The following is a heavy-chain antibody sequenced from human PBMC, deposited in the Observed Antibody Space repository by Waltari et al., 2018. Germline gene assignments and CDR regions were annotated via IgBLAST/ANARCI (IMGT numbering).Heavy chain of an antibody. D-gene: IGHD6-13*01. J-gene: IGHJ4*02. CDR1: GGSISSGSYS. V-gene: IGHV4-61*02. CDR3: AREVEYSSSWHNFDY. Sequence: QVQLQESGPGLVKPSQTLSLTCTVSGGSISSGSYSRSWIRQPAGKGLEWIGRIYPSGSTNYNPSLKSRVTISVDTSKNQFSLKLSSVTAADTAVYYCAREVEYSSSWHNFDYWGQGTLVTGSS. CDR2: IYPSGST.